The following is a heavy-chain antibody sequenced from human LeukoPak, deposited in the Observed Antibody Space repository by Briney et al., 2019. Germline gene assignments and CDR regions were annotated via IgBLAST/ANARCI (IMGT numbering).Heavy chain of an antibody. CDR2: FDPEDGET. J-gene: IGHJ5*02. V-gene: IGHV1-24*01. Sequence: ASVKVSCKVSGDIITELAIHWVRQAPGKGLEWMGGFDPEDGETTYAQKFQGRVSMTEDTSTDTAYMEVSSLESDDTAVYYCVAAGIDWGRSWFDPWGQGTLLIVSS. CDR3: VAAGIDWGRSWFDP. CDR1: GDIITELA. D-gene: IGHD3-9*01.